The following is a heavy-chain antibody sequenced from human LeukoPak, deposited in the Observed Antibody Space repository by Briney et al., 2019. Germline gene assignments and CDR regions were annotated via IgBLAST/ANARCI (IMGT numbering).Heavy chain of an antibody. J-gene: IGHJ6*03. D-gene: IGHD4-23*01. CDR1: GGTFSSYA. CDR2: IIPIFGTA. V-gene: IGHV1-69*13. CDR3: ARARGNPGYYYMDV. Sequence: SVKVSCKASGGTFSSYAISWVRQAPGQGLEWMGGIIPIFGTADYAQKFQGRVTITADESTSTAYKELSSLRSEDTAVYYCARARGNPGYYYMDVWGKGTTVTVSS.